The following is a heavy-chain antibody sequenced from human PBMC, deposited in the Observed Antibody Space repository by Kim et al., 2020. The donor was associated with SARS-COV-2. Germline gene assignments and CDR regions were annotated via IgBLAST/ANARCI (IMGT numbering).Heavy chain of an antibody. J-gene: IGHJ4*02. Sequence: SQTLSLTCAISGDSVSSNTAAWNWIRQSPSRGLEWLGRTYYRSKWSNDYAVSMRSRITINPDTSKNQFSLQLNSVTPEDTAVYYCASTSGGRRAFDSWGQGTLVTVSS. CDR3: ASTSGGRRAFDS. V-gene: IGHV6-1*01. CDR2: TYYRSKWSN. CDR1: GDSVSSNTAA. D-gene: IGHD3-10*01.